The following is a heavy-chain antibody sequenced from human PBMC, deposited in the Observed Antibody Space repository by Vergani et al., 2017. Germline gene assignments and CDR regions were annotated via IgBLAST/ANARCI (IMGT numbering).Heavy chain of an antibody. CDR1: GFSLSNARMG. CDR3: ARIIEPLYYFDY. V-gene: IGHV2-26*01. J-gene: IGHJ4*02. CDR2: IFSNDEK. Sequence: QVTLKESGPVLVKPTETLTLTCTVSGFSLSNARMGVSWIRQPPGKALEWLAHIFSNDEKSYRTSLKSRLTISKDTSKSQVVLTMTKMDPVDTATYYCARIIEPLYYFDYWGQGTLVTVSS.